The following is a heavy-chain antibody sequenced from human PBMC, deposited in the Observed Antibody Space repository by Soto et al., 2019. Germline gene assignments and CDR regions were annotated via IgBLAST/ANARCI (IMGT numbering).Heavy chain of an antibody. J-gene: IGHJ4*02. V-gene: IGHV1-46*01. CDR2: INPSGGST. CDR1: GYTFTSYY. CDR3: ARDRGYYYDSSGPRASDY. Sequence: ASVHVSCKASGYTFTSYYMHWVRQAPGQGLEWMGIINPSGGSTIYAQKFQGRVTMTRDTSTSTVYMELSSLRSEDTAVYYCARDRGYYYDSSGPRASDYWGQGTLVTVSS. D-gene: IGHD3-22*01.